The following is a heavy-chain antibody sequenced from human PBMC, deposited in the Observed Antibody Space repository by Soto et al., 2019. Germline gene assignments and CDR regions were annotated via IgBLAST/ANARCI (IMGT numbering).Heavy chain of an antibody. CDR1: GGSFSGYY. D-gene: IGHD2-2*01. V-gene: IGHV4-34*01. CDR3: ASTEYQLPAGRFDP. J-gene: IGHJ5*02. CDR2: INHSGST. Sequence: PSETLSLTCAVYGGSFSGYYWSWIRQPPGKGLEWIGEINHSGSTNYNPSLKSRVTISVDTSKNQFSLKLSSVTAADTAVYYCASTEYQLPAGRFDPWGQGTLVTVSS.